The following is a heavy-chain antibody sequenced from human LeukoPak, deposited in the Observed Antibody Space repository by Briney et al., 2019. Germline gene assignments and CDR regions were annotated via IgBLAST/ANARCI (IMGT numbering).Heavy chain of an antibody. V-gene: IGHV3-23*01. Sequence: GGSLRLSCAASGFTFSSYAMSWVRQAPGKGLEWVSAISGSGSSTYYADSVKGRFTISRDNSKNTLYLQMNSLRAEDTAVYYCAKVGSMGFGELALDYWGQGTLVTVSS. CDR2: ISGSGSST. CDR3: AKVGSMGFGELALDY. CDR1: GFTFSSYA. D-gene: IGHD3-10*01. J-gene: IGHJ4*02.